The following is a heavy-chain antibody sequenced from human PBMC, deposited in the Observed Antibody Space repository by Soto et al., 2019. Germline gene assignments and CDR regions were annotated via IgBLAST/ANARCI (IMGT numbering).Heavy chain of an antibody. D-gene: IGHD1-7*01. CDR2: IYYSGTT. CDR3: ARDKTTGPSDY. J-gene: IGHJ4*02. CDR1: GYSISSSNW. Sequence: PSETLSLTCAVSGYSISSSNWWGWIRQPPGKGLEWIGYIYYSGTTYYNPSLKSRVTMSVDTSKNQFSLKLTSVTAVDTAVYYCARDKTTGPSDYWGQGTLVTVSS. V-gene: IGHV4-28*03.